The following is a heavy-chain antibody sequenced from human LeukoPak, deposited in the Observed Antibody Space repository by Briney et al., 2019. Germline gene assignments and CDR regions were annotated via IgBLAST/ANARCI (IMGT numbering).Heavy chain of an antibody. V-gene: IGHV3-30*02. CDR1: GFTFSSYG. CDR2: IQYHGSDK. J-gene: IGHJ4*02. Sequence: GGSLRLSCAASGFTFSSYGMHWVRQAPGKGLEWVTFIQYHGSDKYYADSVKGRFTISRDNSKNTLDLQMNSLRAENTAIYYCAKDRLEYSYRGIDYWGQGNLVTVSS. CDR3: AKDRLEYSYRGIDY. D-gene: IGHD5-18*01.